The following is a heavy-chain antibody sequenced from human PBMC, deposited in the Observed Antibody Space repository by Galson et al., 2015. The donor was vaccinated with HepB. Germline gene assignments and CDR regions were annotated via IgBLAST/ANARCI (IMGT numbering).Heavy chain of an antibody. J-gene: IGHJ4*02. V-gene: IGHV3-20*04. CDR3: ARDGPQWGTYCGSGSSDY. CDR1: GFTFDDYG. D-gene: IGHD3-10*01. CDR2: INWNGGST. Sequence: SLRLSCAASGFTFDDYGMSWVRQAPGKGLEWVSGINWNGGSTGYADSVKGRFTISRDNAKNSLYLQMNSLRAEDTALYYCARDGPQWGTYCGSGSSDYWGQGTLVTVSS.